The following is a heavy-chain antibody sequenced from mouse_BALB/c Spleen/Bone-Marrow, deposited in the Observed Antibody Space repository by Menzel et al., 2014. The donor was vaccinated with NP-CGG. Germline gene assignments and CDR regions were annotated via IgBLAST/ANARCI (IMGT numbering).Heavy chain of an antibody. CDR3: ARYDGYLDY. J-gene: IGHJ2*01. Sequence: VQLQQSGAELVRPGTLVKVSCKASGYAFTDYLMEWLKQRPGQGLGWIGVISPGSGSTNQNEKFKDKATLTADTSSNTAYMQLSSLTSDDSAVYFCARYDGYLDYWGQGTTLTVSS. V-gene: IGHV1-54*01. D-gene: IGHD2-3*01. CDR1: GYAFTDYL. CDR2: ISPGSGST.